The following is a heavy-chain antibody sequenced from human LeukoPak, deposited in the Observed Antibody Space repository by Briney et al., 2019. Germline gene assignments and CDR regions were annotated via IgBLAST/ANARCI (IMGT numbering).Heavy chain of an antibody. J-gene: IGHJ3*02. CDR1: GFTFSGSA. D-gene: IGHD3-16*01. V-gene: IGHV3-73*01. CDR2: IRSKANSYAT. CDR3: ARGRRDYALQGDAFDI. Sequence: GGSLRLSCAASGFTFSGSAMHWVRQASGKGLEWVGRIRSKANSYATAYAASVKGRFTISRDDSKNTAYLQMNSLRAEDTAVYYCARGRRDYALQGDAFDIWGQGTMVTVSS.